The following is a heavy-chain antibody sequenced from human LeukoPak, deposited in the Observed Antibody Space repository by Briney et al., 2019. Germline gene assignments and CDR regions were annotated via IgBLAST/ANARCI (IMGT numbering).Heavy chain of an antibody. V-gene: IGHV1-24*01. D-gene: IGHD1-7*01. Sequence: ASVKVSCKVSGYALTELSMHWVRQAPGKGLEWMGGFDPEDGETIYAQKFQGRVTMTEDTSTDTAYMELSSLRSEDTAVYYCATDGLSGLSTGTKSFDYWGQGTLVTVSS. CDR1: GYALTELS. CDR3: ATDGLSGLSTGTKSFDY. J-gene: IGHJ4*02. CDR2: FDPEDGET.